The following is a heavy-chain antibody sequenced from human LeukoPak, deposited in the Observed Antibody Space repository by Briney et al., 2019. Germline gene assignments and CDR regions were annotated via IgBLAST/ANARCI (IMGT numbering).Heavy chain of an antibody. J-gene: IGHJ4*02. CDR3: ARTDYDSSGYYGY. Sequence: SETLSLTCTVSGYSISSGYYWGWIRQPPGKGLEWIGRIYTSGSTNYNPSLKSRVTMSVDTSKNQFSLKLSSVTAADTAVYYCARTDYDSSGYYGYWGQGTLVTVSS. V-gene: IGHV4-38-2*02. D-gene: IGHD3-22*01. CDR1: GYSISSGYY. CDR2: IYTSGST.